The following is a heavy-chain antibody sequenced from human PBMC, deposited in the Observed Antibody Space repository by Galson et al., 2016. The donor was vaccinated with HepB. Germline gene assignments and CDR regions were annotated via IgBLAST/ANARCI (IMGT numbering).Heavy chain of an antibody. V-gene: IGHV3-30*09. CDR3: ARDPSGITLIVAAIGYYYGMDA. Sequence: SLRLSCAGSGFTFNSYGMHWVRQAPGRGLEWVAAISYDGTNKYYGDSVKGRFVISRDNSKKTLDLEMNSLRPEDTAVYYCARDPSGITLIVAAIGYYYGMDAWGQGTTVTVSS. CDR1: GFTFNSYG. CDR2: ISYDGTNK. J-gene: IGHJ6*02. D-gene: IGHD3-22*01.